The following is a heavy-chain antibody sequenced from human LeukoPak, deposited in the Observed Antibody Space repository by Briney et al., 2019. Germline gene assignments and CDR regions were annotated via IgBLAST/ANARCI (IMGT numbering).Heavy chain of an antibody. CDR3: ARDHDYGDSNWFDP. V-gene: IGHV3-33*08. CDR2: IWYDGSNK. D-gene: IGHD4-17*01. J-gene: IGHJ5*02. Sequence: PGRSLRLSCAASGFTFSSYGMHWVRQAPGKGLEWVAVIWYDGSNKYYADSVKGRFTISRDNSKNTLYLQMNSLRAEDTAVYYCARDHDYGDSNWFDPWGQGTLVTVSS. CDR1: GFTFSSYG.